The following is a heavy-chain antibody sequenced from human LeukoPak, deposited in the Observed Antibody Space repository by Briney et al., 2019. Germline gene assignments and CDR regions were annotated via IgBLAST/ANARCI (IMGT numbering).Heavy chain of an antibody. J-gene: IGHJ4*02. CDR3: ARVGITMIVVD. D-gene: IGHD3-22*01. CDR1: GFTFSSYA. Sequence: GGSLRLSCAASGFTFSSYAMHWVRQAPGKGLEWVAVISYDGSNKYYADSVKGRFTISRDNSKNSLYLQMNSLRAEDTAVYYCARVGITMIVVDWGQGTLVTVSS. V-gene: IGHV3-30-3*01. CDR2: ISYDGSNK.